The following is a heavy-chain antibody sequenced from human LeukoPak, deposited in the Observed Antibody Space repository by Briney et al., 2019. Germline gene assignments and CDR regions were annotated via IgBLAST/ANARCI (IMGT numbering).Heavy chain of an antibody. V-gene: IGHV4-39*01. CDR1: GGSISSSSYY. Sequence: SETLSLTCTVSGGSISSSSYYWGWIRQPPGKGLEWIGSIYYSGSTYYNPSLKSRVTISVDTSKNQFSLRLSSVTAADTAVYYCARHTPTNFVLRYFDWPSGFDPWGQGTLVTVSS. D-gene: IGHD3-9*01. CDR3: ARHTPTNFVLRYFDWPSGFDP. CDR2: IYYSGST. J-gene: IGHJ5*02.